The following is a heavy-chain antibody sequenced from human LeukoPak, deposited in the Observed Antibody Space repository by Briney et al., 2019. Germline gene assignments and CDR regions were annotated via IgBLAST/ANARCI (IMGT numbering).Heavy chain of an antibody. CDR2: INAGNGNT. CDR1: GYIFTIYA. J-gene: IGHJ4*02. D-gene: IGHD3-22*01. V-gene: IGHV1-3*01. CDR3: ARAYDSSGYYPGY. Sequence: ASGRVSCKASGYIFTIYAINWWRQAPGQRLEGLGWINAGNGNTKYSQMFQGRVTITRDTSANTVYMELSSLRSEDTAVYFCARAYDSSGYYPGYWGQGTLVTVSS.